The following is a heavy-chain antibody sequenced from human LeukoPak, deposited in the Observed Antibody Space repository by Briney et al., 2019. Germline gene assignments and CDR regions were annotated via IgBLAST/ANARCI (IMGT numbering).Heavy chain of an antibody. D-gene: IGHD4-17*01. V-gene: IGHV5-10-1*01. J-gene: IGHJ5*02. CDR2: IDPSDSYT. CDR3: ARVRVGDYRWFDP. Sequence: GESLKISCKGSGYSFTSYWISWVRQMPGKGLEWMGRIDPSDSYTNYSPSFQGHVTISADKSISTAYLQWSSLKASDTAMYYCARVRVGDYRWFDPWGQGTLVTVSS. CDR1: GYSFTSYW.